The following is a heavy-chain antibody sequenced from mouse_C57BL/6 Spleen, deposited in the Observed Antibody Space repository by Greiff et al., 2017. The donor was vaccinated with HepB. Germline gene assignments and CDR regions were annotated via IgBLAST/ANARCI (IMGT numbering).Heavy chain of an antibody. V-gene: IGHV1-72*01. CDR1: GYTFTSYW. Sequence: QVQLQQPGAELVKPGASVKLSCKASGYTFTSYWMHWVKQRPGRGLEWIGRIDPNSGGTKYNEKFKSKGTLTVDKPSSTAYMQLSSLASEDSAVYSCSRSVYGNYVLADWGQGTLVTVSA. J-gene: IGHJ3*01. D-gene: IGHD2-1*01. CDR2: IDPNSGGT. CDR3: SRSVYGNYVLAD.